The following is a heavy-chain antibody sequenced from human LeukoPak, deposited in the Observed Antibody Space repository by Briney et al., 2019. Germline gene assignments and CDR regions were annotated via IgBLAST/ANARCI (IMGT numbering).Heavy chain of an antibody. CDR2: GYYSGST. V-gene: IGHV4-59*08. D-gene: IGHD5-24*01. J-gene: IGHJ3*02. CDR1: GGSVSSYY. CDR3: ARSSRDGYVDAFDI. Sequence: SETLSLTCTVSGGSVSSYYWSWMRQPPGKGLEWIGYGYYSGSTNKNPSLKSRVTISVDTSKNQFSLKPSSVTAADTAVYYCARSSRDGYVDAFDIWGQGTMITVSS.